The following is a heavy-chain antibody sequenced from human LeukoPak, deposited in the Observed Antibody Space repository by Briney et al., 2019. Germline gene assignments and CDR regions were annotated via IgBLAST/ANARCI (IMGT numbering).Heavy chain of an antibody. J-gene: IGHJ4*02. V-gene: IGHV3-30*04. CDR1: GFTFDNFA. CDR3: AKASIAVAGRGFDY. CDR2: IFYDGTIY. D-gene: IGHD6-19*01. Sequence: GGSLRLSCTASGFTFDNFAMHWVRQAPGKGLEWVAVIFYDGTIYYYADSVKGRFTISRDNSKNTLYLQMNSLRAEDTAVYYCAKASIAVAGRGFDYWGQGTLVTVSS.